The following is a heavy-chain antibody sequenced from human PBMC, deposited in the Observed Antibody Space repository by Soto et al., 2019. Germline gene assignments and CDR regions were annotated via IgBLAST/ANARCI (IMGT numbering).Heavy chain of an antibody. CDR2: IYYSGST. CDR3: AREVTYYYGSGSYS. J-gene: IGHJ5*02. V-gene: IGHV4-30-4*01. CDR1: GGSISSGDYY. Sequence: SETLSLTCTVSGGSISSGDYYWSWIRQPPGKGLEWIGYIYYSGSTYYNPSLKSRVTISVDTSKDQFSLKLSSVTAADTAVYYCAREVTYYYGSGSYSWGQGTLVTVSS. D-gene: IGHD3-10*01.